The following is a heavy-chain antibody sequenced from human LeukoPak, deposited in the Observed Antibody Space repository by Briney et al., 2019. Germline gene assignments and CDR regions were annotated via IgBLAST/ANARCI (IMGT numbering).Heavy chain of an antibody. CDR1: GCTFSSYG. CDR2: ISYDGSNK. CDR3: AKEYYGGTAWGSGFDY. V-gene: IGHV3-30*18. D-gene: IGHD4-23*01. Sequence: GGSLRLSCAASGCTFSSYGMHWVRQAPGKGLEWVAVISYDGSNKYYADSVKGRFTISRDNSKNTLYLQMNSLRAEDTAVYYCAKEYYGGTAWGSGFDYWGQGTLVTVSS. J-gene: IGHJ4*02.